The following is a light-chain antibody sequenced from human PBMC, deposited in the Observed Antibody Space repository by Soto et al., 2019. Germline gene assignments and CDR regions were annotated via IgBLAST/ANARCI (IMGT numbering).Light chain of an antibody. CDR3: QQYNDWPPYT. J-gene: IGKJ2*01. V-gene: IGKV3-15*01. CDR1: QSVSSN. Sequence: EIVMTQSPATLSVSPGERATLSCRASQSVSSNLAWYQQKPGQAPRLLIYYSSTRATGVPARFSGSGSGTEFTHPISSLQSEDFAVYYCQQYNDWPPYTFGQGTKLEI. CDR2: YSS.